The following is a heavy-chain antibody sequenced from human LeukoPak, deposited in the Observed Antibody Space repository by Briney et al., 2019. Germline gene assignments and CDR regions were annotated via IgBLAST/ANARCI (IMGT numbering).Heavy chain of an antibody. D-gene: IGHD3-10*01. CDR3: ARGSRITMGRGEIMNDY. Sequence: PGRSLRLSCAASGLTFSSYAMHWVRQAPGKGLEWVAVISYDGSNKYYADSVKGRFTISRDNSKNTLYLQMNSLRAEDTAVYYCARGSRITMGRGEIMNDYWGQGTLVTVSS. J-gene: IGHJ4*02. CDR1: GLTFSSYA. CDR2: ISYDGSNK. V-gene: IGHV3-30*04.